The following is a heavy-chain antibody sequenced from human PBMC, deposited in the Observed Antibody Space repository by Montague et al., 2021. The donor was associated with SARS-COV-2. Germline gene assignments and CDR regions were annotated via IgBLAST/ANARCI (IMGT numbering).Heavy chain of an antibody. V-gene: IGHV4-39*07. D-gene: IGHD3-16*01. CDR1: GDSVSSTTYY. CDR3: ARVGGGRTFYY. J-gene: IGHJ4*02. CDR2: IYYSGSX. Sequence: SETLSLTCTVPGDSVSSTTYYWAWIRQPPGKGLEYIGTIYYSGSXYYDPSLKSRVAMSVDTSKNQFSLKLDSVTAADTAVYYCARVGGGRTFYYWGQGILVTVSS.